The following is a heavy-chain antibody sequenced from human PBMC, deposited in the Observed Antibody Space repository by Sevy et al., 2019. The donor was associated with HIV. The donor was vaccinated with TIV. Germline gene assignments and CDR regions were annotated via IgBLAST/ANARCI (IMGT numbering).Heavy chain of an antibody. V-gene: IGHV4-30-2*01. CDR1: GGSISSGGYS. Sequence: SETLSLTCAASGGSISSGGYSWSWIRQPPGKGLEWIGYIYHSGSSDYNPSLKSRVTISVDRSKNQFSLKLSSVTAADTAVHYCARGPLYDILTGYYSWFDPWGQGILVTVSS. D-gene: IGHD3-9*01. CDR2: IYHSGSS. CDR3: ARGPLYDILTGYYSWFDP. J-gene: IGHJ5*02.